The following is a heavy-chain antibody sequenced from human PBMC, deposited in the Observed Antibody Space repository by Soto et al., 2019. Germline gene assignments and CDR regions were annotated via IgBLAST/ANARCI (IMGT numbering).Heavy chain of an antibody. CDR1: GGSFSGYY. V-gene: IGHV4-34*01. CDR2: INHSGST. CDR3: ARERGYSGYREDY. J-gene: IGHJ4*02. Sequence: XETLSLTCAVYGGSFSGYYWSWIRQPPGKGLDWIGEINHSGSTNYNPSLKSRVTISVDTSKNQFSLKLSSVTAADTAVYYCARERGYSGYREDYWGQGTLVTVSS. D-gene: IGHD5-12*01.